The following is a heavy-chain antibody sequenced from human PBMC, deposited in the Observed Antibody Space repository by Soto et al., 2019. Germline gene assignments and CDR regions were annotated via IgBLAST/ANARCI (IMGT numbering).Heavy chain of an antibody. V-gene: IGHV4-39*01. Sequence: ASETLSLTCIVSGESISSSSYYWGWIRQPPGKGLEWIGSIYYSGRTYYNLSFKSRVTISIDTSKNQFSLKLSSVTATDTAVYYCARQRTTVVTQAYFDHWGQGALVTVSS. CDR2: IYYSGRT. J-gene: IGHJ4*02. CDR1: GESISSSSYY. D-gene: IGHD2-21*02. CDR3: ARQRTTVVTQAYFDH.